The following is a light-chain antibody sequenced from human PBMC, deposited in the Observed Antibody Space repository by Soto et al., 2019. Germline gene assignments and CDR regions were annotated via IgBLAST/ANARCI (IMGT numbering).Light chain of an antibody. CDR3: QQYNNWPPRT. CDR2: GAS. Sequence: EIVMTQSPATLSLSPGERATLSCRASQSVSSNLAWYQQKPGQAPRLLIYGASTRATGIPARFSGSGSGTEFNHTIRRLRSEDLAVYYCQQYNNWPPRTFGQGTKLEIK. CDR1: QSVSSN. V-gene: IGKV3-15*01. J-gene: IGKJ1*01.